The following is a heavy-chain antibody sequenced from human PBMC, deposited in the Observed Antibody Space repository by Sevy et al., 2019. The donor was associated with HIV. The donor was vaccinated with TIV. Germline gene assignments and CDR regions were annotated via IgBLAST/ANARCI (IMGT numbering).Heavy chain of an antibody. J-gene: IGHJ4*02. CDR2: VDPNTGDT. CDR1: GYTFTDYK. D-gene: IGHD6-13*01. Sequence: ASVKVSCTASGYTFTDYKIYWARQAPGQGLEWMGWVDPNTGDTNYAQNFLGRVTMTRETSVNAAYMELSRLRSHDTAVHYCARGGEYSSKYVSLYYFDSWGQGTLVTVSS. V-gene: IGHV1-2*02. CDR3: ARGGEYSSKYVSLYYFDS.